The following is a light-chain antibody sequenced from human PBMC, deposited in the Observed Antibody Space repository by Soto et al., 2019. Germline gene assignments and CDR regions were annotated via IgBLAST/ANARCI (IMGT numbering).Light chain of an antibody. J-gene: IGKJ5*01. Sequence: EILLTQSPATLSVSPGERATLSCRASQSVSSYLAWYQQKHGQAPRLLIYDASNRATGIPARFSGSGSGTDCTLTISRLEPEDFEVYYCQQRSNWPITFGQGTRLEIK. CDR2: DAS. CDR1: QSVSSY. CDR3: QQRSNWPIT. V-gene: IGKV3-11*01.